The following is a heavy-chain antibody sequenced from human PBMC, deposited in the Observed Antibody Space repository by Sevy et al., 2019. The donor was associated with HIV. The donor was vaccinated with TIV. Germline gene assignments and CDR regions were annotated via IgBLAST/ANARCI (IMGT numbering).Heavy chain of an antibody. CDR1: GFTFNSYS. CDR3: ARDAAEGPYSSTWYSNWLDP. CDR2: ISYDGSYK. V-gene: IGHV3-30*04. J-gene: IGHJ5*02. Sequence: GGSLRLSCAASGFTFNSYSMYWVRQAPGKGLEWLAVISYDGSYKYYADSVKGRFTFSRDNSKNTLYLQMNSRRTEDTAVYYCARDAAEGPYSSTWYSNWLDPWGQGTQVTVSS. D-gene: IGHD6-13*01.